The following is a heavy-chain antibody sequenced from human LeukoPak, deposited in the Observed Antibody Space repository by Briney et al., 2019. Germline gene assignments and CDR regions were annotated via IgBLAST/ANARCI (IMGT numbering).Heavy chain of an antibody. CDR1: GYTFTCYY. V-gene: IGHV1-2*02. J-gene: IGHJ3*02. CDR3: ARDLILQQLVTFASESGLTDAFDI. CDR2: INPNSGGT. Sequence: GASVKVSCKSSGYTFTCYYMHWVRHAPGQGLEWMGWINPNSGGTNYAQKFQGRVTMTRDTSISTAYMELSRLRSDDTAVYYCARDLILQQLVTFASESGLTDAFDIWGQGTMVTVSS. D-gene: IGHD6-6*01.